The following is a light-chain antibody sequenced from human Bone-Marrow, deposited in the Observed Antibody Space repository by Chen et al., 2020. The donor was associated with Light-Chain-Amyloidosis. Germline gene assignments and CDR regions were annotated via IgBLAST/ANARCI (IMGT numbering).Light chain of an antibody. J-gene: IGLJ3*02. Sequence: SSVLTQPSSVTVAPGQTATIAGGGTNIGSTSVHWYQQTPGQAPLLVVYDDSDRPSGIPERLSGSNSGNTATLTISRVEAGDEADYYCQVWDRSSDRPVFGGGTKLTVL. CDR2: DDS. CDR3: QVWDRSSDRPV. V-gene: IGLV3-21*02. CDR1: NIGSTS.